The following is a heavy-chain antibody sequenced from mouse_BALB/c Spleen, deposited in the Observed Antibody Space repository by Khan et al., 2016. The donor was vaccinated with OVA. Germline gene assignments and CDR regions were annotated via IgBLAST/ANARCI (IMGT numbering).Heavy chain of an antibody. CDR3: TRLAYYYESEGFAY. V-gene: IGHV5-6*01. D-gene: IGHD1-1*01. Sequence: EVQRVESGGDLVKPGGSLKLSCAASGFTFSTYGMSWVSQTPDKRLEWVATVSTGGGYTYYTDSVKGRFTISRDNAKNTLYLQMSGLKSEDTAMFYCTRLAYYYESEGFAYWGQGTLVTVSA. CDR1: GFTFSTYG. CDR2: VSTGGGYT. J-gene: IGHJ3*01.